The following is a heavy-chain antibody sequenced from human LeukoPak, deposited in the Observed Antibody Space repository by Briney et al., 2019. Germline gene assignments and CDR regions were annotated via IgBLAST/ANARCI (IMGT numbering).Heavy chain of an antibody. J-gene: IGHJ4*02. CDR2: IYHSGST. V-gene: IGHV4-38-2*02. D-gene: IGHD3-22*01. CDR3: ARGGDSSGYYSY. Sequence: SETLSLTCTVSGYSISSGYYWGWIRQPPGKGLEWIGSIYHSGSTYYNPSLKSRVTISVDTSKNQFSLKLSSVTAADTAVYYCARGGDSSGYYSYWGQGTLVTVSS. CDR1: GYSISSGYY.